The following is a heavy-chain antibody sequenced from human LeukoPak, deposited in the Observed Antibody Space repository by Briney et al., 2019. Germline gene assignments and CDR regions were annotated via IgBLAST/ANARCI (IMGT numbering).Heavy chain of an antibody. V-gene: IGHV1-18*01. Sequence: ASVKVSCKASGYTFTSYGISWVRQAPGQGLEWMGWISAYNGNTNYAQKFQGRVTMTRNTSISTAYMELSSLRSEDTAVYYCARKLVWSNWFDPWGQGTLVTVSS. J-gene: IGHJ5*02. CDR3: ARKLVWSNWFDP. CDR2: ISAYNGNT. CDR1: GYTFTSYG. D-gene: IGHD6-13*01.